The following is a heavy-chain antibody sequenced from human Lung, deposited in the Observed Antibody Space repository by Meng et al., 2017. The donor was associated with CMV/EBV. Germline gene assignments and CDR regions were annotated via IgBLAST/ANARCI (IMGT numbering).Heavy chain of an antibody. CDR2: INPNSGGT. J-gene: IGHJ6*02. CDR3: ARDRVPAPFRDYCMDV. D-gene: IGHD2-2*01. Sequence: ASXXVSXKASGYTFTGYYMHWVRQAPGQGLEWMGWINPNSGGTNYAQKFQGRVTMTRDTSISTAYMELSRLRSDDTAVYYCARDRVPAPFRDYCMDVWGQGNXV. CDR1: GYTFTGYY. V-gene: IGHV1-2*02.